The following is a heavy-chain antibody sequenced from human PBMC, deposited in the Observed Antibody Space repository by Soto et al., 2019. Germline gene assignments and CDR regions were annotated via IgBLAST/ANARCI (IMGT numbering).Heavy chain of an antibody. CDR2: IIPIFGTA. Sequence: SVKVSCKASGGTFSSYAISWVRQAPGQGLEWMGGIIPIFGTANYAQKFQGRVTITADESTSTAYMELSSLRSEDTAVYYGAREDPPGQRAYYYGMDVWGQGTTVTVSS. V-gene: IGHV1-69*13. CDR3: AREDPPGQRAYYYGMDV. CDR1: GGTFSSYA. J-gene: IGHJ6*02.